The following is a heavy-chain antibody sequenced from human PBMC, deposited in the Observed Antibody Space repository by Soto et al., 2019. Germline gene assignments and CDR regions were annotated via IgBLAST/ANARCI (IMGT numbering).Heavy chain of an antibody. CDR1: GYIFNNYG. CDR3: ARDIDFAIEY. Sequence: QVQLVQSGAEVQKPGASVKVSCKASGYIFNNYGISWVRQAPGQGLEWMGWIYSKEGKINFAQKFQGRVTMTTDTATRTAYIDLRSLRFDDSAVYFCARDIDFAIEYWGQGTLVTVSS. D-gene: IGHD3-9*01. V-gene: IGHV1-18*01. J-gene: IGHJ4*02. CDR2: IYSKEGKI.